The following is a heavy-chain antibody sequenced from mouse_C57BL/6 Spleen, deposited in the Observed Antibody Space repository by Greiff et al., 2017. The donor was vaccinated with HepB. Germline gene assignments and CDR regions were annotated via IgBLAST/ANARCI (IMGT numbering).Heavy chain of an antibody. D-gene: IGHD2-1*01. J-gene: IGHJ4*01. V-gene: IGHV1-54*01. Sequence: VQLQQSGAELVRPGTSVKMSCKASGYAFTNYLIEWVKQRPGQGLEWIGVINPGSGGTNYNEKFKGKATLTADKSSSTAYMQLSSLTSEDSAVYFCARLPIYPRGEGAMDYWGQGNSVTVSS. CDR1: GYAFTNYL. CDR2: INPGSGGT. CDR3: ARLPIYPRGEGAMDY.